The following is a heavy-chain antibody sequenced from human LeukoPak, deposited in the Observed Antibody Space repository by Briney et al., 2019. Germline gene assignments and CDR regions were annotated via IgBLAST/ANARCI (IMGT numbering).Heavy chain of an antibody. Sequence: GGTLRLSCAASGFTFSSYAMSWVRQAPGKGLEWVSAISGSGGSTYYADSVKGRFTISRDNSKNTLYLQMNSLRAEDTDVYYCAKDSHPYGDTKIFDYWGQGTLVTVSS. V-gene: IGHV3-23*01. J-gene: IGHJ4*02. CDR2: ISGSGGST. CDR3: AKDSHPYGDTKIFDY. CDR1: GFTFSSYA. D-gene: IGHD4-17*01.